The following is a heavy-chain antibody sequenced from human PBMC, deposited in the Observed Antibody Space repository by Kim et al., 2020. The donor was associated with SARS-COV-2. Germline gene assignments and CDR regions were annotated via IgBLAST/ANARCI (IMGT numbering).Heavy chain of an antibody. Sequence: GGSLRLSCAASGFTLRGFWMHWVRQVPGKGLVWVSRINTDGSSIGFADSVKGRFTISRDNAKNTLYLQMNSLRAEDAAVYYCARENDLYGMDVWGQGTTVIVSS. CDR2: INTDGSSI. CDR3: ARENDLYGMDV. J-gene: IGHJ6*02. V-gene: IGHV3-74*01. CDR1: GFTLRGFW.